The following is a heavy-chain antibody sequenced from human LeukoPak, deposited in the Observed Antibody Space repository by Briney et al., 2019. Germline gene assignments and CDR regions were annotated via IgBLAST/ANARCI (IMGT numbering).Heavy chain of an antibody. V-gene: IGHV3-21*01. CDR1: GFSFRIYS. CDR3: ARGPPCTSTSCFVTGALDI. J-gene: IGHJ3*02. Sequence: PGGSLRLSCAASGFSFRIYSMNRVRQAPGKGLEWVSSISSSSNSIYYADSLKGRSTISRDNVKDSLFLQMISLRDEDTAVYFCARGPPCTSTSCFVTGALDIWGQGTMVTVSS. D-gene: IGHD2-2*01. CDR2: ISSSSNSI.